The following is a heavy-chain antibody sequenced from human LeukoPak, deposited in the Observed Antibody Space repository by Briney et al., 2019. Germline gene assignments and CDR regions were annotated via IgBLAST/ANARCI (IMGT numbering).Heavy chain of an antibody. CDR1: GFTFSTYA. Sequence: GGSLRLSCAASGFTFSTYAMHWVRQAPGEGLEGVAVMSYDGSDKFYADSVKGRFTISRDNSKNTLYLQMNSLRAEDTALYYCAKGFCSSTTCYTYYYYFMDVWGKGTTVTVSS. J-gene: IGHJ6*03. CDR3: AKGFCSSTTCYTYYYYFMDV. CDR2: MSYDGSDK. D-gene: IGHD2-2*02. V-gene: IGHV3-30-3*01.